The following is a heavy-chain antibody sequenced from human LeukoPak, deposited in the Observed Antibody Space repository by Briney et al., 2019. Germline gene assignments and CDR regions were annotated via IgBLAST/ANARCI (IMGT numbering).Heavy chain of an antibody. Sequence: ASVKVSCKASGYTFTSFDFNWVRQATGQGLEWMGIINPSGGSTYAQKFQGRVTMTRDTSTSTVYMELSSLRSEDTAVYYCALAARYYYYGMDVWGQGTTVTVSS. D-gene: IGHD6-6*01. V-gene: IGHV1-46*01. CDR2: INPSGGST. J-gene: IGHJ6*02. CDR3: ALAARYYYYGMDV. CDR1: GYTFTSFD.